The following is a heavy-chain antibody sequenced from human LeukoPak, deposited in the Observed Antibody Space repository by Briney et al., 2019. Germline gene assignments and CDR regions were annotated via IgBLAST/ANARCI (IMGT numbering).Heavy chain of an antibody. J-gene: IGHJ6*03. V-gene: IGHV3-33*06. CDR3: AKDGETVGAPYYYYMDV. D-gene: IGHD1-26*01. Sequence: GRSLRLSCAASGFTFSSYGMHWVRQAPGKGLEWVAVIWYDGSNKYYADSVKGRFTISRDNSKNTLYLQMNSLRAEDTAAYYCAKDGETVGAPYYYYMDVWGKGTTVTVSS. CDR1: GFTFSSYG. CDR2: IWYDGSNK.